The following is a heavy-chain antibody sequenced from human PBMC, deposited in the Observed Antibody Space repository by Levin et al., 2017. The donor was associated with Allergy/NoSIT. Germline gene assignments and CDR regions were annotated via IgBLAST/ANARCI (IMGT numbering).Heavy chain of an antibody. J-gene: IGHJ6*02. V-gene: IGHV3-33*01. CDR3: ARVMATPYGMDV. Sequence: GESLKISCAASGFTFSSYGMHWVRQAPGKGLEWVAVIWYDGSNKYYADSVKGRFTISRDNSKNTLYLQMNSLRAEDTAVYYCARVMATPYGMDVWGQGTTVTVSS. CDR1: GFTFSSYG. CDR2: IWYDGSNK. D-gene: IGHD5-24*01.